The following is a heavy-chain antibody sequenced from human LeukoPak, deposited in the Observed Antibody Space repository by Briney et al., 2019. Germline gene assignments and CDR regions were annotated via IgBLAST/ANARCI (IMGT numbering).Heavy chain of an antibody. J-gene: IGHJ4*02. Sequence: ASVKVSCKASGYTFTSYYMHWVRQAPGQGLEWMGIINPSGGSTSYAQKFQGRVTMTRDTSTSTAYMELSSLRSEDTAVYYCARDLEYSSSSTQYYFDYWGQGTLVTVSS. CDR1: GYTFTSYY. V-gene: IGHV1-46*01. CDR2: INPSGGST. CDR3: ARDLEYSSSSTQYYFDY. D-gene: IGHD6-6*01.